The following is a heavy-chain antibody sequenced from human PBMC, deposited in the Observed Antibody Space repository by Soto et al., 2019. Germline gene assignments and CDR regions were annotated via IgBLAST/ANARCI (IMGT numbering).Heavy chain of an antibody. J-gene: IGHJ5*02. D-gene: IGHD3-9*01. CDR3: ASIRPYYDILTGYYGDWFDP. V-gene: IGHV4-34*01. CDR1: GGSFSGYY. Sequence: SETLSLTCAVYGGSFSGYYWSWIRQPPGKGLEWIGEINHSGSTNYNPSLKSRVTISVDTSKNQFSLKLSSVTAADTAVYYCASIRPYYDILTGYYGDWFDPWGQGTLVTVSS. CDR2: INHSGST.